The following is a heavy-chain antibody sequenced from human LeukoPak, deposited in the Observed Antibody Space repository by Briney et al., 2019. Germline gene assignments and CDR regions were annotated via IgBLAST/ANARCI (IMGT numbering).Heavy chain of an antibody. CDR2: INPKNGGT. CDR1: GYTFSGYY. D-gene: IGHD2/OR15-2a*01. V-gene: IGHV1-2*02. Sequence: ASVTVSCKASGYTFSGYYVNWVRQAPGQGLEWVGWINPKNGGTHFAQKFQGRVTMTRDTSISTAYYCTRSLDSSMAAYFYYYMDGWAEGTTITVSS. CDR3: YMDG. J-gene: IGHJ6*03.